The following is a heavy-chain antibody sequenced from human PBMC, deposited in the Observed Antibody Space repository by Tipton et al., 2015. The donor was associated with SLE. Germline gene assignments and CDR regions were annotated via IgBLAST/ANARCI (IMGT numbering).Heavy chain of an antibody. CDR1: GDSTSVHY. J-gene: IGHJ3*02. CDR2: IYYSGNT. Sequence: TLSLTCTVSGDSTSVHYWSWIRQSPGKGLEWIGYIYYSGNTNYNPSLKSRVRMSVDTSKNQFSLKLSSVTAADTAVYYCATAGGSGSNDAFDIWGQGTMVTVSS. V-gene: IGHV4-59*08. D-gene: IGHD3-10*01. CDR3: ATAGGSGSNDAFDI.